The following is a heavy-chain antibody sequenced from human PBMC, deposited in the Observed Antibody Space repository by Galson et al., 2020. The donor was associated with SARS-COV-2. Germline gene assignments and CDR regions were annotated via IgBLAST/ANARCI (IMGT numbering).Heavy chain of an antibody. D-gene: IGHD3-22*01. CDR1: GFSFNTYD. CDR3: ARNPSGRYETSVFDL. Sequence: GGSLRLSCAASGFSFNTYDMIWVRQAPGKGLEWVSSISSSRGYIYYADSVRGRFTISRDNARNSLFLQMNSLRAEDTAVYYCARNPSGRYETSVFDLWGQGTLVTVSS. V-gene: IGHV3-21*01. J-gene: IGHJ5*02. CDR2: ISSSRGYI.